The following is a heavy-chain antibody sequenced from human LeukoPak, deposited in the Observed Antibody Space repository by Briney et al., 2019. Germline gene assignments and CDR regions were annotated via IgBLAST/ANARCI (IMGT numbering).Heavy chain of an antibody. CDR1: GFTVSSNY. J-gene: IGHJ4*02. Sequence: GGSLRLSCAASGFTVSSNYMSWVRQAPGKGLEWVSVIYSGGSTYYADYVKGRFTITRDNSKNKLYLQMNSLRAEDTAVYYCARALTRSGYFDHWGQGTLVTVSS. CDR2: IYSGGST. D-gene: IGHD3-3*01. V-gene: IGHV3-66*01. CDR3: ARALTRSGYFDH.